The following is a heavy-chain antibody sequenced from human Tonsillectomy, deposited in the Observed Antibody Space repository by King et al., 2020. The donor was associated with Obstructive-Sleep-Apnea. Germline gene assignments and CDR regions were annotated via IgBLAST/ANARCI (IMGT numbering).Heavy chain of an antibody. CDR1: EFTFSSYV. Sequence: VQLVESGGGVVQPGRSLRLSCAAFEFTFSSYVMHWVRQAPGKGLECVAVISYDGSNKYYADSIKGRFTISRDNSKNTLYLQMNSLRVEDTAVYYCVRGPRGAAGSHYWGQGTLVTVSS. D-gene: IGHD6-13*01. CDR2: ISYDGSNK. J-gene: IGHJ4*02. CDR3: VRGPRGAAGSHY. V-gene: IGHV3-30*03.